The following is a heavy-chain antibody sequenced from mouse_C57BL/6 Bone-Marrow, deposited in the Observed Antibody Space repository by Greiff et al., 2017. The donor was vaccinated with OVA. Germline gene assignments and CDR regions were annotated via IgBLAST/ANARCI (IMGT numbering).Heavy chain of an antibody. CDR1: GYAFTNYL. J-gene: IGHJ2*01. V-gene: IGHV1-54*01. CDR3: ARRHYKGGFDY. Sequence: QLQQSGAELVRPGTSVKVSCKASGYAFTNYLIEWVKQRPGQGLEWIGVINPGSGGTNYNEKFKGKATLTADKSSSTAYMQLSSLTSEDSAVYFCARRHYKGGFDYWGQGTTLTVSS. D-gene: IGHD2-12*01. CDR2: INPGSGGT.